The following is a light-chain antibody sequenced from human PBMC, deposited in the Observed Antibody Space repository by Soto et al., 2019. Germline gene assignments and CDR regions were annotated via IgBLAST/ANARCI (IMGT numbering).Light chain of an antibody. V-gene: IGLV4-69*01. Sequence: QLVLTQSPSASASLGASVKLTCTLSSGHSTYSIAWHQQPPEKGPRYLMSLSSDGSHTKGDGIPDRFSGSSSGAERYLTISSLQSEDEADYYCQTWGTGYVVFGGWTKLTVL. CDR3: QTWGTGYVV. CDR2: LSSDGSH. CDR1: SGHSTYS. J-gene: IGLJ2*01.